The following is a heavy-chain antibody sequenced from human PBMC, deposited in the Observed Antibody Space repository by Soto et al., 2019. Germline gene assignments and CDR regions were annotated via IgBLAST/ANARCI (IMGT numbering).Heavy chain of an antibody. CDR2: IWYDGSNK. Sequence: QVQLVESGGGVAQPGRSLRLSCAASGFTFSSYGMHWVRQAPGKGLEWVAVIWYDGSNKYYADSVKGRFTISRDNSKNTLYLQMNSLRAEDTAVYYCARGFATPDFDYWGQGTLVTVSS. D-gene: IGHD3-3*01. V-gene: IGHV3-33*01. CDR1: GFTFSSYG. CDR3: ARGFATPDFDY. J-gene: IGHJ4*02.